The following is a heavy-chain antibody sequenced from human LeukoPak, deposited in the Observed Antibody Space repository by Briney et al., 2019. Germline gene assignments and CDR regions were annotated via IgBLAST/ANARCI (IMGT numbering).Heavy chain of an antibody. CDR1: GGSISSYY. J-gene: IGHJ4*02. CDR2: IYYSGST. CDR3: ARGSVEYSSSSGFDY. D-gene: IGHD6-6*01. Sequence: SETLSLTCTDSGGSISSYYWSWIRQPPGKGLEWIGYIYYSGSTNYNPSLKSRVTISVDTSKNQFSLELSSVTAADTAVYYCARGSVEYSSSSGFDYWGQGTLVTVSS. V-gene: IGHV4-59*01.